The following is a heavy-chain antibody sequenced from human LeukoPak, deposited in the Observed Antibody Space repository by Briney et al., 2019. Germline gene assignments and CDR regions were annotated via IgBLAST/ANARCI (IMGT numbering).Heavy chain of an antibody. CDR1: GFTFDDYA. CDR3: AKDRSGSYYDAFNM. V-gene: IGHV3-9*01. CDR2: ITWNSGSI. Sequence: PGRSLRLSCAASGFTFDDYAMHWVRQAPGKGLEWVSGITWNSGSIAYADSVKGRFTISRDNAKNSLYLQMNSLRAEDTALYYCAKDRSGSYYDAFNMLGQGTMVTVSS. D-gene: IGHD1-26*01. J-gene: IGHJ3*02.